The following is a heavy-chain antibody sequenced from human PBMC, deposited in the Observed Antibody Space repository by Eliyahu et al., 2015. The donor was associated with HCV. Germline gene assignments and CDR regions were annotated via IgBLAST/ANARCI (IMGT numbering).Heavy chain of an antibody. CDR1: GFXFDDFS. D-gene: IGHD3-10*01. V-gene: IGHV3-9*01. CDR2: INWSSDIT. Sequence: EVQLVESGXGLVQPGRSLXLXXAASGFXFDDFSMPWVRQAPGKGLEWVSGINWSSDITGYADSVKGRFTISRDNVKNSLYLQMNSLRAEDTALYYCAKDIQGRGVESNYGLDVWGQGTTVTVSS. CDR3: AKDIQGRGVESNYGLDV. J-gene: IGHJ6*02.